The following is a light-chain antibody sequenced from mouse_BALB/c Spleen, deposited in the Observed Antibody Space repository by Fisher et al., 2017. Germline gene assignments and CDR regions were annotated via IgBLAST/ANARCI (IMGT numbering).Light chain of an antibody. CDR2: GTS. CDR3: QQSNEDPYT. V-gene: IGKV4-68*01. J-gene: IGKJ2*01. Sequence: IVITQTPAIMSASPGEKVTMTCSASSSVSYMYWYQQKPRSSPKPWIYGTSNLASGVPARFSGSGSGTDFTLTIDPVEADDAATYYCQQSNEDPYTFGGGTKLEIK. CDR1: SSVSY.